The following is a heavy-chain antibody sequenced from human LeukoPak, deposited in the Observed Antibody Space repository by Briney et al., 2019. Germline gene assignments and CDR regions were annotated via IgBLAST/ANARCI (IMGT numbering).Heavy chain of an antibody. V-gene: IGHV1-2*02. CDR1: GYTFTGYY. CDR3: ARARYCSGGSCTQTYNWFDP. Sequence: ASVKVSCKASGYTFTGYYMHWVRQAPAQGLERMGRINPNSGGTNYAQKFQGRVTMTRDTSISTAYMELSRLRSDDTAVYYCARARYCSGGSCTQTYNWFDPWGQGTLVTVSS. D-gene: IGHD2-15*01. J-gene: IGHJ5*02. CDR2: INPNSGGT.